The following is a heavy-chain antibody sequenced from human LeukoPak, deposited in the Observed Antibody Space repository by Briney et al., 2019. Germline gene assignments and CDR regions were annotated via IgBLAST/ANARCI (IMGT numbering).Heavy chain of an antibody. CDR1: GGSISSGSYY. Sequence: SQTLSLTCTVSGGSISSGSYYWRWIRQPAGTGLEWIGRIYTSGSANYNPSLKSRVTISVDTSKNQFSLKLSSVTAADTAVYYCARETRPTNFDYWGQGTLVTVSS. CDR3: ARETRPTNFDY. V-gene: IGHV4-61*02. J-gene: IGHJ4*02. CDR2: IYTSGSA.